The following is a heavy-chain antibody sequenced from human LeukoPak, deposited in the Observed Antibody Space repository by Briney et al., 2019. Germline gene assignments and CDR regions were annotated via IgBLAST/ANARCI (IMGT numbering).Heavy chain of an antibody. CDR2: ISYDGSNE. J-gene: IGHJ4*02. CDR1: GFTFSSYA. Sequence: SGRSLTLSCAASGFTFSSYAMHWVRQPPGKGLEWVAVISYDGSNEYYADSAKGRFTISRDNSKNTLYLQMNRLRAEDTAMYYCARERSPNIPGYYFDYWGQGTLVTVSS. D-gene: IGHD2/OR15-2a*01. CDR3: ARERSPNIPGYYFDY. V-gene: IGHV3-30-3*01.